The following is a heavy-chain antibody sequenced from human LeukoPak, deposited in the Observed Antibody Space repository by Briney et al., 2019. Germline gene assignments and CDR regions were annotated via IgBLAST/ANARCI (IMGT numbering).Heavy chain of an antibody. CDR2: ISGSGGST. Sequence: GGSLRLSCAASGFTFSSYAMSWVRQAPGKGLEWVSAISGSGGSTYYADSVKGRFTISRDNSKNTLYLQMSSLRAEDTAVYYCAKDQGSSWSGDYWGQGTLVTVSS. J-gene: IGHJ4*02. CDR1: GFTFSSYA. V-gene: IGHV3-23*01. D-gene: IGHD6-13*01. CDR3: AKDQGSSWSGDY.